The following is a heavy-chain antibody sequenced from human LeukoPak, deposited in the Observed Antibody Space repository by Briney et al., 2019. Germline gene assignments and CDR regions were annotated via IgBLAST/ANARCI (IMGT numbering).Heavy chain of an antibody. CDR1: GFTFDEHG. D-gene: IGHD3-10*01. Sequence: RSGGSLRLSCAASGFTFDEHGMSWVRQAPGKGLEWVGRIKSKTDGGTTDYAAPVKGRFTISRDDSKNTLYLQMNSLKTEDTAVYYCTTEPLLLWFGEPNDYWGQGTLVTVSS. V-gene: IGHV3-15*01. J-gene: IGHJ4*02. CDR3: TTEPLLLWFGEPNDY. CDR2: IKSKTDGGTT.